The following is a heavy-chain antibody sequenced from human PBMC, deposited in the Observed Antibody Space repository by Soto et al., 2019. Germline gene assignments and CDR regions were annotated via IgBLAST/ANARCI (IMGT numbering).Heavy chain of an antibody. V-gene: IGHV3-23*01. Sequence: GGSLRLSCAASGFKFSNYAMSWVRQAPGKGLEWVSLISATGGGTYYADSVKGRFTISRDNSHNTLYLQVHSLTAEDTAVYYCAKDRRAGGNSAFYFDFWGQGAQVTVS. D-gene: IGHD3-16*01. CDR2: ISATGGGT. CDR3: AKDRRAGGNSAFYFDF. J-gene: IGHJ4*02. CDR1: GFKFSNYA.